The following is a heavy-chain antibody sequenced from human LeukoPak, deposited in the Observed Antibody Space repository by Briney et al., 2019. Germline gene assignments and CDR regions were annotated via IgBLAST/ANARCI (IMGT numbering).Heavy chain of an antibody. CDR1: GFTFGNYA. CDR2: ITGDT. D-gene: IGHD6-19*01. J-gene: IGHJ4*02. Sequence: GGSLRLSCAASGFTFGNYAMSWVRQAPGKGLEWVSGITGDTCYADSVKGLFTISRDNAKNTVYLQMNRLRGENTALYYCAKDLSSTGWSEGYFDYWGQGTLVTVSS. CDR3: AKDLSSTGWSEGYFDY. V-gene: IGHV3-23*01.